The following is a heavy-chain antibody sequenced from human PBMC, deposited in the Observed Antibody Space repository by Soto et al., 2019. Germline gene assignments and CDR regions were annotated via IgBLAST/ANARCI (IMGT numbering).Heavy chain of an antibody. V-gene: IGHV5-10-1*01. CDR1: GYSFTSYW. CDR2: IDPSDSYT. J-gene: IGHJ6*02. D-gene: IGHD2-15*01. Sequence: PGESLKISCKGSGYSFTSYWISWVRQMPGKGLEWMGRIDPSDSYTNYSPSFQGHVTISADKSISTAYLQWSSLKASDTAMYYCASTSEIYCSGGGCRKTAGLGYYGMDVWGQGTTVTVSS. CDR3: ASTSEIYCSGGGCRKTAGLGYYGMDV.